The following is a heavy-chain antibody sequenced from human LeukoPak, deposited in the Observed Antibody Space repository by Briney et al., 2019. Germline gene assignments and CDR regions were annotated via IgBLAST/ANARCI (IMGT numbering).Heavy chain of an antibody. CDR3: ARGGEDIVVVPAAILDY. J-gene: IGHJ4*02. CDR1: GYTFTSYY. V-gene: IGHV1-46*01. D-gene: IGHD2-2*01. Sequence: GASVKVFCKASGYTFTSYYMHWVRQAPGQGLEGMGIINPSGGSTSYAQKFQGRVTMTRDTSTSTVYMELSSLRSEDTAVYYCARGGEDIVVVPAAILDYWGQGTLVTVSS. CDR2: INPSGGST.